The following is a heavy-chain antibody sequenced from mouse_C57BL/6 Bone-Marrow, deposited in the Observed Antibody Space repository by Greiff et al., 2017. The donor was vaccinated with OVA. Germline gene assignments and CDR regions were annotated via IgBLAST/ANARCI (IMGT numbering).Heavy chain of an antibody. J-gene: IGHJ2*01. CDR2: ISSGGSYT. CDR1: GFTFSSYG. Sequence: EVKVVESGGDLVKPGGSLKLSCAASGFTFSSYGMSWVRQTPDKRLEWVATISSGGSYTYYPDSVKGRFTISRDNAKNTLYLQMSSLKSEDTAMYYCARDSSYSYWGQGTTLTVSS. V-gene: IGHV5-6*01. CDR3: ARDSSYSY. D-gene: IGHD1-1*01.